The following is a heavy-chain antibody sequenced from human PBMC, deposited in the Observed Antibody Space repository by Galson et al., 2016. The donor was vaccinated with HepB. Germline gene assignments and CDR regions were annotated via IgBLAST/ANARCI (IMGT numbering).Heavy chain of an antibody. CDR3: ARVVTMTGTPFDA. CDR1: GSSSTTYW. V-gene: IGHV5-51*01. Sequence: QSGAEVKKPGESLRISCTGSGSSSTTYWIGWVRQMPGKGLEWVGLIYPGDSDAKYRPSFEGQVTMSADMSTNPAYLQWSSLKASDAAIYYCARVVTMTGTPFDAWGQGTLVTVSS. D-gene: IGHD3-9*01. CDR2: IYPGDSDA. J-gene: IGHJ4*02.